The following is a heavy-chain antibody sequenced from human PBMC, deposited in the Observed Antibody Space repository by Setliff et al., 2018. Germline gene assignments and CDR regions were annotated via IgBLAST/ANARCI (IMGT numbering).Heavy chain of an antibody. CDR1: GGSVSTFY. D-gene: IGHD3-9*01. CDR3: ARHALSFDSAWDV. Sequence: PSETLSLTCRVSGGSVSTFYWTWIRQPPGKGLEWIGYIFTSGSTQYNPALKSRVTISLDTSKNQFSLNLNSATAADTAVYYCARHALSFDSAWDVWGKGTTVTVSS. J-gene: IGHJ6*04. CDR2: IFTSGST. V-gene: IGHV4-4*09.